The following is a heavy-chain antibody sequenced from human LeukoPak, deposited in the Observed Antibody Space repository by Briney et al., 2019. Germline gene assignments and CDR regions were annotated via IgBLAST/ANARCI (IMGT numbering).Heavy chain of an antibody. CDR1: GFTFSSYG. CDR3: ANIPAALY. J-gene: IGHJ4*02. CDR2: IRYDGSNK. V-gene: IGHV3-30*02. Sequence: GGSLRLSCEASGFTFSSYGMHWVRQAPGKGLEWVAFIRYDGSNKYYADSVKGRFTISRDNSKNTLYLQTNSLRAEDTAVYYCANIPAALYWGQGTLVTVSS. D-gene: IGHD2-2*01.